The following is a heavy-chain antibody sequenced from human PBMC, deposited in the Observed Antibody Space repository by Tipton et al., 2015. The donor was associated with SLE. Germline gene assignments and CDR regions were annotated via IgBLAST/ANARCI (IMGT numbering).Heavy chain of an antibody. D-gene: IGHD6-13*01. CDR2: IYYSGST. Sequence: TLSLTCTVSGGSISSHYWSWIRQPPGKGLEWIGYIYYSGSTNYNPSLKSRVTISVDTSKNQFSLKLSSVTAADTAVYYCARGGSSWPFDYWGQGQWSPSLQ. V-gene: IGHV4-59*11. CDR1: GGSISSHY. CDR3: ARGGSSWPFDY. J-gene: IGHJ3*01.